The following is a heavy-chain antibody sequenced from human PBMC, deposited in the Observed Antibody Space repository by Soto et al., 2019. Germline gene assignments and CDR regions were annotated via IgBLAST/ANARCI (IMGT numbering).Heavy chain of an antibody. D-gene: IGHD3-9*01. V-gene: IGHV4-34*01. CDR1: GGSLSGYY. CDR2: INHSGTT. J-gene: IGHJ6*03. CDR3: ASYHDLDLWTGSRHYMDV. Sequence: QVHLEQWGAGLLNPSETLSLTCAVYGGSLSGYYWSWVRQSPGKGLEWIGEINHSGTTNYNPSLKTPVTIPAHTSKRHFSVRLSSVTAADSVVYYCASYHDLDLWTGSRHYMDVWGRGTTVTVSS.